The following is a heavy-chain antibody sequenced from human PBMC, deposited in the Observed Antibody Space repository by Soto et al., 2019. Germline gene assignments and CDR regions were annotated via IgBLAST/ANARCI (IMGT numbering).Heavy chain of an antibody. CDR3: ARSQGSSTSLEIYYYYYYGMDV. CDR2: IIPISGTA. V-gene: IGHV1-69*01. Sequence: QVQLVQSGAEVKKPGSSVKVSCKASGGTFSSYAISWVRQAPGQGLEWMGGIIPISGTANYAHKFQVRVTITADESTSTAYMELSSLRSEDTAVYYGARSQGSSTSLEIYYYYYYGMDVWGQGTTVTVSS. CDR1: GGTFSSYA. J-gene: IGHJ6*02. D-gene: IGHD2-2*01.